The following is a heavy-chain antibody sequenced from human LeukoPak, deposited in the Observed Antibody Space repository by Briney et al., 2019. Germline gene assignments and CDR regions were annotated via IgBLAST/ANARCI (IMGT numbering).Heavy chain of an antibody. CDR3: AKGREWELPPDY. V-gene: IGHV3-23*05. CDR2: ITSSGSKT. D-gene: IGHD1-26*01. CDR1: GFTFSSYA. Sequence: PGGSLRLSCAASGFTFSSYAMSWVRQAPGKGLEWVSAITSSGSKTYYADSVKGRFSISRDNSKNTLSLQMHSLRAEDTAIYYCAKGREWELPPDYWGQGTLVTVSS. J-gene: IGHJ4*02.